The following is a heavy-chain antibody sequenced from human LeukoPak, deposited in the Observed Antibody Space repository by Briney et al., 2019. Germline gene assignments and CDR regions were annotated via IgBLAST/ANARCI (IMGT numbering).Heavy chain of an antibody. Sequence: GASVKVSCKASGYTFTSYYMHWVRQAPGQGLEWMGIINPSGGSTSYAQKFQGRVTMTRDTSTSAVYMELSSLRSEDTAVYYCASSLGIAVAGPDYWGQGTLVTVSS. CDR3: ASSLGIAVAGPDY. CDR1: GYTFTSYY. V-gene: IGHV1-46*01. J-gene: IGHJ4*02. CDR2: INPSGGST. D-gene: IGHD6-19*01.